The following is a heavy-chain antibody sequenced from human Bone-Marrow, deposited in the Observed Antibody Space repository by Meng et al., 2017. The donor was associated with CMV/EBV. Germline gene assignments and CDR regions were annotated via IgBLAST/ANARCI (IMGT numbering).Heavy chain of an antibody. J-gene: IGHJ4*02. D-gene: IGHD3-10*01. V-gene: IGHV3-21*01. CDR1: GFTFSNYS. Sequence: GGSLRLSCAASGFTFSNYSMNWVRQAPGKGLEWVSSISSSSTYIYSADSVKGRFTISRDNAKNSLYLQMNSLRAEDTAVYYCARDSRRFGELSPLGWGQGTLVTVSS. CDR2: ISSSSTYI. CDR3: ARDSRRFGELSPLG.